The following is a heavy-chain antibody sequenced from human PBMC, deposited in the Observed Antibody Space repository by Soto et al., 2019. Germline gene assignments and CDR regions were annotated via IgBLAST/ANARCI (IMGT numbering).Heavy chain of an antibody. CDR2: IIPIFGTA. V-gene: IGHV1-69*13. J-gene: IGHJ6*02. CDR3: ASGIVLMVYADNYGMDV. Sequence: ASVKVSCKASGGTFSSYAISWVRQAPGQGLEWMGGIIPIFGTANYAQKFQGRVTITADESTSTAYMELSSLRSEDTAVYYCASGIVLMVYADNYGMDVWGQGTTVTVSS. CDR1: GGTFSSYA. D-gene: IGHD2-8*01.